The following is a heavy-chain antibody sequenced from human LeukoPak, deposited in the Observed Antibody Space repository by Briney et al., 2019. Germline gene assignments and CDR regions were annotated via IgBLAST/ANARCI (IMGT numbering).Heavy chain of an antibody. CDR2: INHSGST. Sequence: SETLSLTCAVYGGSFSGYYWSWIRQPPGKGLECIGEINHSGSTNYNPSLKSRVTISVDTSKNQFSLKLSSVTAADTAVYYCARAMGPYYYDSSGSSKLNYWGQGTLVTVSS. CDR1: GGSFSGYY. D-gene: IGHD3-22*01. CDR3: ARAMGPYYYDSSGSSKLNY. V-gene: IGHV4-34*01. J-gene: IGHJ4*02.